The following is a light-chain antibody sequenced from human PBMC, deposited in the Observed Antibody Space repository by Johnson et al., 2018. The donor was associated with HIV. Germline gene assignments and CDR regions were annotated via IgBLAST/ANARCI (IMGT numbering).Light chain of an antibody. CDR3: GTWDSSLSAVL. Sequence: QSVLTQPPSVSAAPGQKVTISCSGSSSNIGNNYVSWYQQLPGTAPKLLIYDNNKRPSGIPDRFSGSKSGTSATLGITGLQTGDEADDYCGTWDSSLSAVLIGTGTKVTAL. CDR1: SSNIGNNY. J-gene: IGLJ1*01. V-gene: IGLV1-51*01. CDR2: DNN.